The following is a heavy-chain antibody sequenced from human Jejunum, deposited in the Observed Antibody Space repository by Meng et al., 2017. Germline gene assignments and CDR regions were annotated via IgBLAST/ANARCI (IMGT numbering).Heavy chain of an antibody. Sequence: VGAGGGLVQLGGSRRLSWAASGFSFSSYWMHWVRQAPGKGLVWVSRINTDGSTTNYADSVMGRFTISRDNAKNTLYLQMNSLSVEDTAVYYCTRAGSYRHDYWGQGTLVTVSS. CDR1: GFSFSSYW. CDR2: INTDGSTT. D-gene: IGHD3-10*01. V-gene: IGHV3-74*01. CDR3: TRAGSYRHDY. J-gene: IGHJ4*02.